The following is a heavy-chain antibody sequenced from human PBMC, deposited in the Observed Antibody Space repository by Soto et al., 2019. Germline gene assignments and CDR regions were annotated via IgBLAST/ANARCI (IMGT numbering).Heavy chain of an antibody. J-gene: IGHJ5*02. CDR3: ARGPPIAAADADWFDP. V-gene: IGHV1-2*02. CDR1: GHTFTGYY. CDR2: INPNSGGT. D-gene: IGHD6-13*01. Sequence: ASVKVSCKASGHTFTGYYMHWVRQAPGQGLEWMGWINPNSGGTNYAQKFQGRVTMTRDTSISTAYMELSRLRSDDTAVYYCARGPPIAAADADWFDPWGQGTLVTVSS.